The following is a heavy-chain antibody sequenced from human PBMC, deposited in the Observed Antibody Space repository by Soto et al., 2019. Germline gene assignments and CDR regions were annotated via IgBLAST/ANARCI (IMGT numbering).Heavy chain of an antibody. CDR2: INPSGGST. J-gene: IGHJ6*02. D-gene: IGHD6-13*01. CDR1: GYTFTSYY. CDR3: ASRYSSSWSLLSTGYGMDV. Sequence: ASVKVSCKASGYTFTSYYMHWVRQAPGQGLEWMGIINPSGGSTSYAQKFQGRVTMTRDTSTSTVYMELRSLGSEDTAVYYWASRYSSSWSLLSTGYGMDVWGQGTTGTVSS. V-gene: IGHV1-46*01.